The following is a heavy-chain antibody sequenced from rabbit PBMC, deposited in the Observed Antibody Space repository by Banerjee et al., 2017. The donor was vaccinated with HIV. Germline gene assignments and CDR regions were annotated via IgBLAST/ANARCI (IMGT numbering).Heavy chain of an antibody. CDR2: IDDASGRI. J-gene: IGHJ4*01. D-gene: IGHD4-2*01. CDR1: GFDFSYNA. Sequence: QQQLEESGGDLVKPGASLTLTCKASGFDFSYNAMCWVRQAPGKRPEWIACIDDASGRIYYASWVNGRFTISRSTSLKTVDLKITSLTAADTATYFCARDYAGGDYPFDLWGPGTLVTVS. V-gene: IGHV1S47*01. CDR3: ARDYAGGDYPFDL.